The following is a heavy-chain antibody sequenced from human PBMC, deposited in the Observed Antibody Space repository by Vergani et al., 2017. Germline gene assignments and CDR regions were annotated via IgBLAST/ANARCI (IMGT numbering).Heavy chain of an antibody. CDR2: ISGSGGST. J-gene: IGHJ1*01. CDR1: GFTFSSYA. D-gene: IGHD3-22*01. CDR3: AKDSPYYYDSSGYYPEYFQH. V-gene: IGHV3-23*04. Sequence: VQLVESGGGLVQPGGSLRLSCAASGFTFSSYAMSWVRQAPGKGLEWVSAISGSGGSTYYADSVKGRFTISRDNSKNTLYLQMNSLRAEDTAVYYCAKDSPYYYDSSGYYPEYFQHWGQGTLVTVSS.